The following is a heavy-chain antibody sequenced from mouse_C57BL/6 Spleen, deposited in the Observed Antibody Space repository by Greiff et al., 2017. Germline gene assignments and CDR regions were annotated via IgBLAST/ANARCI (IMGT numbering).Heavy chain of an antibody. D-gene: IGHD2-3*01. J-gene: IGHJ1*03. CDR1: GYTFTDYY. CDR3: GRQGYDGYYRYFDV. Sequence: EVQLQQSGPELVKPGASVKISCKASGYTFTDYYMNWVKQSHGKSLEWIGDINPNNGGTSYNQKFKGKATLTVDKSSSTAYMELRSLTSEDSAVYYCGRQGYDGYYRYFDVWGTGTTVTVSS. V-gene: IGHV1-26*01. CDR2: INPNNGGT.